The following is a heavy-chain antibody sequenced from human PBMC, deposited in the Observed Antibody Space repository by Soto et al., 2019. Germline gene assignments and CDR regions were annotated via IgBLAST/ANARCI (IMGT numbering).Heavy chain of an antibody. CDR3: ARRYGVDV. V-gene: IGHV4-59*08. Sequence: SETLSLTCTVSGGSISSYYWSWIQQPPGKGLEWIEYIYYSGSTNYNPSLKSRVTISVDTSKNQFSLKLSSVTAADTAVYYCARRYGVDVWGQGTTVTVSS. CDR1: GGSISSYY. J-gene: IGHJ6*02. CDR2: IYYSGST.